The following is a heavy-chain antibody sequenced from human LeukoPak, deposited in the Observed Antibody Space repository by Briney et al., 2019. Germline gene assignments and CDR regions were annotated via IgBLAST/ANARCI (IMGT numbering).Heavy chain of an antibody. CDR1: GFTFDDSA. CDR3: AKPNNYYDSSGYPVAYYYYYYTDV. V-gene: IGHV3-43*02. J-gene: IGHJ6*03. Sequence: PGGSLRLSCAASGFTFDDSAMHWVRQAPGRGLEWVSLITGDGTTTYYADSVKGRFTISRDNNKNSLYLQMHSLRTEDTAFYYCAKPNNYYDSSGYPVAYYYYYYTDVWGKGATVTVSS. CDR2: ITGDGTTT. D-gene: IGHD3-22*01.